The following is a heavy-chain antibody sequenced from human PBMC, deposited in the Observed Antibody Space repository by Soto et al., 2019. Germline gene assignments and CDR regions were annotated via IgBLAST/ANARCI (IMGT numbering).Heavy chain of an antibody. CDR2: ISYDGSNK. Sequence: QVQLVESGGGVVQPGRSLRLSCAASGFTFSSYAXXXXXXXXXXXXXXVAVISYDGSNKYYADSVKGRFTISRDNSKXXXXXXXXXXXXXXXXXXXXXRXXLXXXXXXFPYYYYGMDVWGQGTTVTVSS. J-gene: IGHJ6*02. CDR3: XRXXLXXXXXXFPYYYYGMDV. D-gene: IGHD3-16*01. V-gene: IGHV3-30-3*01. CDR1: GFTFSSYA.